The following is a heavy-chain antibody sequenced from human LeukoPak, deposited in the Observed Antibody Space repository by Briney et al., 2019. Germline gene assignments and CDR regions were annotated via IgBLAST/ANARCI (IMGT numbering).Heavy chain of an antibody. D-gene: IGHD3-10*01. Sequence: APVKVSCKASGYTFTGYYMHWVRQAPGQGLEWMGWINPNSGGTNYAQKFQGRVTMTRDTSISTAYMELSRLRSDDTAVYYCARDVGDYYGSGTYYGMDVWGQGTTVTVSS. J-gene: IGHJ6*02. CDR1: GYTFTGYY. CDR2: INPNSGGT. CDR3: ARDVGDYYGSGTYYGMDV. V-gene: IGHV1-2*02.